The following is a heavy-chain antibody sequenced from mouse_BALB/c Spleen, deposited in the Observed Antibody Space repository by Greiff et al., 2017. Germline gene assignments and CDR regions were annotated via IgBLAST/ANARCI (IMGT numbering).Heavy chain of an antibody. V-gene: IGHV2-6-7*01. CDR3: ARDHHYYGSSYLDY. D-gene: IGHD1-1*01. CDR1: GFSLTGYG. J-gene: IGHJ2*01. CDR2: IWGDGST. Sequence: VQLVESGPGLVAPSQSLSITCTVSGFSLTGYGVNWVRQPPGKGLEWLGMIWGDGSTDYNSALKSRLSISKDNSKSQVFLKMNSLQTDDTARYYGARDHHYYGSSYLDYWGQGTTLTVSS.